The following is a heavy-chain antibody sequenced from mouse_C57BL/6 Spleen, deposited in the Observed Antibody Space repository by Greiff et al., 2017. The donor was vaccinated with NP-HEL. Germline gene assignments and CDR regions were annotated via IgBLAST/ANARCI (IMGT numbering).Heavy chain of an antibody. D-gene: IGHD1-1*01. V-gene: IGHV5-9-1*02. Sequence: EVHLVESGEGLVKPGGSLKLSCAASGFTFSSYAMSWVRQTPEKRLEWVAYISSGGDYIYYADTVKGRFTISRDNARNTLYLQMSSLKSEDTAMYYCTTEPPHYYGSRGYYAMDYWGQGTSVTVSS. CDR3: TTEPPHYYGSRGYYAMDY. CDR2: ISSGGDYI. CDR1: GFTFSSYA. J-gene: IGHJ4*01.